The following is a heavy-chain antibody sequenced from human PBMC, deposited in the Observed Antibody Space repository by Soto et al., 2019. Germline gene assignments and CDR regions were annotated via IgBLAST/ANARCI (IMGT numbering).Heavy chain of an antibody. J-gene: IGHJ4*02. Sequence: SETLSLTCTVSGGSISGYYWSWIRQPPGKGLEWIGYIYSSGSTNYNPSLQSRVTISVDTSKNQFSLKLSSVTAADTAVYYCARLACSSTRCFTYFDYWGQGALVTVSS. CDR1: GGSISGYY. V-gene: IGHV4-59*08. CDR3: ARLACSSTRCFTYFDY. D-gene: IGHD2-2*02. CDR2: IYSSGST.